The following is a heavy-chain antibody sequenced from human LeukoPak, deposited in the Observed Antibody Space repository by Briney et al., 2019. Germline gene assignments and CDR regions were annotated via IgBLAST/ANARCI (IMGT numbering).Heavy chain of an antibody. D-gene: IGHD6-6*01. CDR1: GFTFSSYG. CDR2: ISYDGSNK. V-gene: IGHV3-30*18. J-gene: IGHJ6*02. CDR3: AKEAARAVFDYYGMDV. Sequence: GGSLRLSCAASGFTFSSYGMHWVRQAPGKGLEWVAVISYDGSNKYYADSVKGRFTISRDSSKNTLYLQMNSLRAEDTAVYYCAKEAARAVFDYYGMDVWGQGTTVTVSS.